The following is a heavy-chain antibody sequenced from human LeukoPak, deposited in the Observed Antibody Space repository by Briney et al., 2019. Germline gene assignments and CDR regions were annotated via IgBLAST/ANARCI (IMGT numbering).Heavy chain of an antibody. Sequence: SETLSLTCAVYGGSFSGYYWSWIRQPPGKGLEWIGEINHSGSTNYNPSLKSRVTISVDTSKNQFSLELSSVTAADTAVYYCARARGIAAAGKIDYWGQGTLVTVSS. CDR2: INHSGST. CDR1: GGSFSGYY. J-gene: IGHJ4*02. V-gene: IGHV4-34*01. CDR3: ARARGIAAAGKIDY. D-gene: IGHD6-13*01.